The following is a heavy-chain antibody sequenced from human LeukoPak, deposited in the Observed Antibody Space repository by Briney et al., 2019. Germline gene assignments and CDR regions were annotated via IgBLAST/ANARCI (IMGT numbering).Heavy chain of an antibody. J-gene: IGHJ4*02. Sequence: PGGSLRLSCAASGFTVSSNYMSWVRQAPGKGLEGVSVIYSGGSTYYADSVKGRFTISRDNSKNTLYLQMNSLRAEDTAVYYCARHYYGSGSYYVHWGQGTLVTVSS. CDR1: GFTVSSNY. D-gene: IGHD3-10*01. V-gene: IGHV3-66*04. CDR3: ARHYYGSGSYYVH. CDR2: IYSGGST.